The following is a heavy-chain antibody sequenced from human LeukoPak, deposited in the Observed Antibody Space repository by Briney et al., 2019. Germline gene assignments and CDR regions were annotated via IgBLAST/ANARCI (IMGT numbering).Heavy chain of an antibody. Sequence: SQTLSLTCTASGGSISSGSYYWSWIRQPAGKGLEWIGRIYTSGSTYYNPSLKSRVTISVDTSKNQFSLKLSSVTAADTAVYYCAREVEYYDFWSGYYIDYWGQGTLVTVSS. J-gene: IGHJ4*02. CDR1: GGSISSGSYY. CDR2: IYTSGST. CDR3: AREVEYYDFWSGYYIDY. D-gene: IGHD3-3*01. V-gene: IGHV4-61*02.